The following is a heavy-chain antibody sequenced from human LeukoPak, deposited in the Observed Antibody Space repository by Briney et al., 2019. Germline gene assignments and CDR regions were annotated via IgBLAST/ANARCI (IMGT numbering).Heavy chain of an antibody. D-gene: IGHD2-2*01. Sequence: ASVKVSCKASGYTFTSYYMHWVRQAPGQALEWMGIINPSGGSTSYAQKFQGRVTMTRDTSTSTVYMELSSLRSEDTAVYYCARESKVVPAAGYFDYWGQGTLVTVSS. CDR2: INPSGGST. J-gene: IGHJ4*02. CDR1: GYTFTSYY. V-gene: IGHV1-46*01. CDR3: ARESKVVPAAGYFDY.